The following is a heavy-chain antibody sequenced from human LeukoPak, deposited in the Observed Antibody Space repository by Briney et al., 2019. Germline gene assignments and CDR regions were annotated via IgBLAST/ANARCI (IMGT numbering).Heavy chain of an antibody. CDR1: GFTFSSYA. CDR2: ISGSGGST. D-gene: IGHD3-10*01. J-gene: IGHJ6*02. CDR3: AKDLRYYYGSGSSRPYYYYYYGMDV. V-gene: IGHV3-23*01. Sequence: GGSLRLSCAASGFTFSSYAMSWVRQAPGKGLEWVSAISGSGGSTYYADSVKGRFTISRDNSKSTLYLQMNSLRAEDTAVYYCAKDLRYYYGSGSSRPYYYYYYGMDVWGQGTTVTVSS.